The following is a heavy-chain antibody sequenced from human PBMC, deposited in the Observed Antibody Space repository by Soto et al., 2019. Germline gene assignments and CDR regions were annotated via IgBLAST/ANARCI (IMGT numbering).Heavy chain of an antibody. V-gene: IGHV3-48*01. CDR1: GFTFSSYS. J-gene: IGHJ6*02. CDR2: ISSSSSTI. D-gene: IGHD4-17*01. Sequence: GGSLRLSCAASGFTFSSYSMNWVRQAPGKGLEWVSYISSSSSTIYYADSVKGRFTISRDNAKNSLYLQMNSLRAEDTAVYYCARGGSHDYGDFDYYYYGMDVWGQGTTVTVSS. CDR3: ARGGSHDYGDFDYYYYGMDV.